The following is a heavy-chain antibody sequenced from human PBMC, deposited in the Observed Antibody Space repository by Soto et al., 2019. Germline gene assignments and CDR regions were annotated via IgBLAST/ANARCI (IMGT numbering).Heavy chain of an antibody. CDR2: IYYSGST. CDR3: AITLRYFDWHYGMDL. CDR1: GGSISSSSYY. Sequence: SDTLSLTCTVSGGSISSSSYYWGWIRQPPGKGLEWIGSIYYSGSTYYSPSLKSRVTISVDTSKNQFSLKLSSVTAADTVVYYCAITLRYFDWHYGMDLWGQWTTVT. J-gene: IGHJ6*02. D-gene: IGHD3-9*01. V-gene: IGHV4-39*01.